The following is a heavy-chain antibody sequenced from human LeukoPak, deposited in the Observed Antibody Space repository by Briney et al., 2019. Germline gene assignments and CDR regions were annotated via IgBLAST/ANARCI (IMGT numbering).Heavy chain of an antibody. CDR2: INHSGST. Sequence: SETLSLTCAVYGGSFSGYYWSWIRQPPGKGLEWIGEINHSGSTNYNPSLKSRVTISVDRSKNQFSLKLSSVTAADTAVYYCARGYSPPRWFDPWGQGTLVTVSS. CDR3: ARGYSPPRWFDP. D-gene: IGHD2-15*01. CDR1: GGSFSGYY. J-gene: IGHJ5*02. V-gene: IGHV4-34*01.